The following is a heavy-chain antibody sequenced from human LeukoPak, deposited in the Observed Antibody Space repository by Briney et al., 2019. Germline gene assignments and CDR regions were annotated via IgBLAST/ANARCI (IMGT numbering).Heavy chain of an antibody. D-gene: IGHD2-15*01. CDR2: ISYDGDNK. V-gene: IGHV3-30-3*01. J-gene: IGHJ4*02. CDR3: TRGRNVVATSGYFDY. Sequence: GGSLRLSCAASGFTFSSYAMLWVRQAPGKGLEWVAAISYDGDNKYYADSLKGRFTISRDNSKNTLYLQMNSLRTEDTAVYYCTRGRNVVATSGYFDYWGQGTLVTVSS. CDR1: GFTFSSYA.